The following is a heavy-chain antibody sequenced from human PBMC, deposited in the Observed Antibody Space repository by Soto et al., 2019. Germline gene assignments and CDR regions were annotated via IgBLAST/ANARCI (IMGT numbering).Heavy chain of an antibody. V-gene: IGHV3-48*04. CDR1: GFTFSSYS. J-gene: IGHJ4*02. CDR2: ISSSSTI. D-gene: IGHD3-22*01. Sequence: GGSLRLSCAASGFTFSSYSMNWVRQAPGKGLEWVSYISSSSTIYYADSVKGRFTISRDNAKNSLYLQMNSLRAEDTAVYYCARDRGYYDSSGYYYDYWGQGTLVTVSS. CDR3: ARDRGYYDSSGYYYDY.